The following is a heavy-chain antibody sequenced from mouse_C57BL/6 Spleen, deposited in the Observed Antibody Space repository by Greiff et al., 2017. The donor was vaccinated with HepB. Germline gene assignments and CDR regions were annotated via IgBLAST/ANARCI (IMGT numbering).Heavy chain of an antibody. CDR3: ARRANWEYFDV. J-gene: IGHJ1*03. V-gene: IGHV1-72*01. CDR2: IDPNSGGT. D-gene: IGHD4-1*01. Sequence: VQLQQPGAEPVKPGASVKLSCKASGYTFTSYWMHWVKQRPGRGLEWIGRIDPNSGGTKYNEKFKSKATLTVDKPSSTAYMQLSSLTSEDSAVYYCARRANWEYFDVWGTGTTVTVSS. CDR1: GYTFTSYW.